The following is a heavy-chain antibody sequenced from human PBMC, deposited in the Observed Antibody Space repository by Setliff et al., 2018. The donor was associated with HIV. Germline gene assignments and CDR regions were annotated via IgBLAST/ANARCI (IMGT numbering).Heavy chain of an antibody. V-gene: IGHV3-15*01. CDR2: ITSKPDGGTT. J-gene: IGHJ5*02. Sequence: PGGSLRLSCAASGFTFNNAWMIWVRQAPGKGLEWVGHITSKPDGGTTDYAAPVKGRFPMSRDDSKTTLYLLMNRLKTEDTAVYYCTTEDPWLRFGHWGQGTLVTVSS. CDR3: TTEDPWLRFGH. D-gene: IGHD5-12*01. CDR1: GFTFNNAW.